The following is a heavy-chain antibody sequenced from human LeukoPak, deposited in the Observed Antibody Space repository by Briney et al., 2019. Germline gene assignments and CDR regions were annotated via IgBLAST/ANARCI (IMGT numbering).Heavy chain of an antibody. CDR3: AKGNYDFWSGSDV. V-gene: IGHV3-23*01. Sequence: PGGSLRLSCAASGLTFSSYAMSWVRQAPGKGLEWVSGISGSGGSTYYADSVKGRFTISRDNSKNTLYLQMNSLRAEDTAVYYCAKGNYDFWSGSDVWGQGTTVTVSS. D-gene: IGHD3-3*01. CDR1: GLTFSSYA. J-gene: IGHJ6*02. CDR2: ISGSGGST.